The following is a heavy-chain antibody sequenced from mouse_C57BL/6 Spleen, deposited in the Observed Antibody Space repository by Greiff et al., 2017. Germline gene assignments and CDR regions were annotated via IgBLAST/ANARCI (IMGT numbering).Heavy chain of an antibody. J-gene: IGHJ3*01. CDR2: INPSTGGT. CDR1: GYSFTGYY. D-gene: IGHD1-1*01. V-gene: IGHV1-42*01. Sequence: VQLQQSGPELVKPGASVKISCKASGYSFTGYYMNWVKQSPEKSLEWIGEINPSTGGTTYNQKFKAKATLTVDKSSSTAYMQLKSLTSEDSAVYYCAITTVVGTPFAYWGQGTLVTVSA. CDR3: AITTVVGTPFAY.